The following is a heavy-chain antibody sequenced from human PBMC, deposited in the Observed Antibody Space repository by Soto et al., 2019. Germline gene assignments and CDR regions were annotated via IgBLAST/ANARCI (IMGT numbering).Heavy chain of an antibody. CDR1: GFTFSGDW. CDR3: ARGGDYGSGYYYMDV. CDR2: INSDGSST. V-gene: IGHV3-74*01. J-gene: IGHJ6*03. D-gene: IGHD3-10*01. Sequence: PGGSLRLSCAASGFTFSGDWMHWVRQAPGKGLVWVSRINSDGSSTSYADSVKGRFTISRDNAKNTLYLQMNSLRAEDTAVYYCARGGDYGSGYYYMDVWGKGTTVTVSS.